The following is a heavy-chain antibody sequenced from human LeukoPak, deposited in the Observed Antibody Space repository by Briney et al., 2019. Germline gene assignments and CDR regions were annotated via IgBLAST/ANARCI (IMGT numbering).Heavy chain of an antibody. J-gene: IGHJ3*02. CDR3: ARDRGGSYWGAFDI. V-gene: IGHV3-21*01. D-gene: IGHD1-26*01. CDR1: GFTFSSYS. CDR2: ISSSSSYI. Sequence: GGSLRLSCAASGFTFSSYSMNWVRQAPGKGLEWVSSISSSSSYIYYADSVKGRFTISRDNAKNSLYLQMNSLRAEDTAVYYCARDRGGSYWGAFDIWGQGTMVTVSS.